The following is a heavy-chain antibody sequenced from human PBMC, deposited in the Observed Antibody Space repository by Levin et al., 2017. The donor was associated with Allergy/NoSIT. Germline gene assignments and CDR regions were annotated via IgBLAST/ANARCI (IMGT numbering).Heavy chain of an antibody. CDR3: ARYRDMDLPMPADAFDI. CDR2: VYYTGKT. CDR1: GGSINTEHYY. J-gene: IGHJ3*02. Sequence: PSETLSLTCSVSGGSINTEHYYWGWIRQSPGKGLEWIGNVYYTGKTYYHPSLRSRVTISVDTSKNQFSLHLTSVTAADTAVAFCARYRDMDLPMPADAFDIWGQGTMVTVSS. D-gene: IGHD1-14*01. V-gene: IGHV4-39*01.